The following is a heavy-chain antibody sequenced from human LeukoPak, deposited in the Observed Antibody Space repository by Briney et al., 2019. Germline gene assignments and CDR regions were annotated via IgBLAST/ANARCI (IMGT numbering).Heavy chain of an antibody. CDR2: ISYDGSNK. Sequence: PGRSLRLSCAASRFNFSSYGIHWVRQAPGKGLEWVAVISYDGSNKYYADSVKGRFTISRDNSKNTLYLQMNSLRAEDTAVYYCAKDVADSSSRYGYFDYWGQGTLVTVSS. D-gene: IGHD6-13*01. CDR1: RFNFSSYG. J-gene: IGHJ4*02. V-gene: IGHV3-30*18. CDR3: AKDVADSSSRYGYFDY.